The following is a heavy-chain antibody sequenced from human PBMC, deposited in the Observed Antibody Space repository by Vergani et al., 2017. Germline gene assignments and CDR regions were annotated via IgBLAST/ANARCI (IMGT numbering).Heavy chain of an antibody. Sequence: QVQLQESGPGLVKPSETLSLTCTVSGGSISSYYWSWIRQPPGKGLEWIANIYDRGTTNYNPSVNSRVTISVDTSKNQFSLKLSSVTAADTAVYYCAKVAVGTGWYFDIWGRGTLVTVSS. CDR1: GGSISSYY. V-gene: IGHV4-59*01. D-gene: IGHD2-15*01. J-gene: IGHJ2*01. CDR3: AKVAVGTGWYFDI. CDR2: IYDRGTT.